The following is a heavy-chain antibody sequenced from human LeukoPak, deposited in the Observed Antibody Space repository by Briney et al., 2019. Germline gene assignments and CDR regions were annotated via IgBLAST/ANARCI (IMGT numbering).Heavy chain of an antibody. V-gene: IGHV1-69*05. J-gene: IGHJ4*02. CDR1: GGTFSSYA. D-gene: IGHD3-22*01. CDR2: IIPIFGTA. CDR3: ASQPYYYDSSGYSRAEDY. Sequence: SVKVSCKASGGTFSSYAISWVRQAPGQGLEWMGGIIPIFGTANYAQKFQGRVTITTDEFTSTAYMELSSLRSEDTAVYYCASQPYYYDSSGYSRAEDYWGQGTLVTVSS.